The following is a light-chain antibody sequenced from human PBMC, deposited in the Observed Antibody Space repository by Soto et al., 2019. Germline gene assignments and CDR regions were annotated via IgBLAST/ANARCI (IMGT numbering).Light chain of an antibody. V-gene: IGLV2-14*01. J-gene: IGLJ1*01. CDR3: SSYTTSSTRV. CDR1: SSDVGIYNY. Sequence: VLTQPASVSGSPGQSIAISCTGSSSDVGIYNYVSWYQQHPGKVPKLIIYEVTNRPSGFSNRFSGSKSGNTASLTISGLQAEDEADYYCSSYTTSSTRVFGTGTKVTV. CDR2: EVT.